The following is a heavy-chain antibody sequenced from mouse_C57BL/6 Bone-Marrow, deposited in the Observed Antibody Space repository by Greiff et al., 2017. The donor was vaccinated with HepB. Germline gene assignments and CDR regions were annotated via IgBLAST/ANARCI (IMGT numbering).Heavy chain of an antibody. Sequence: VQLKQSGPELVKPGASVKITCKASGYTFTDYNMDWVKQSHGKSLEWIGDINPNNGGTIYNQKFKGKATLTVDKSSSTAYMELRSLTSEDTAVYYCARGYYSNYDWFAYWGQGTLVTVSA. J-gene: IGHJ3*01. CDR1: GYTFTDYN. CDR3: ARGYYSNYDWFAY. CDR2: INPNNGGT. D-gene: IGHD2-5*01. V-gene: IGHV1-18*01.